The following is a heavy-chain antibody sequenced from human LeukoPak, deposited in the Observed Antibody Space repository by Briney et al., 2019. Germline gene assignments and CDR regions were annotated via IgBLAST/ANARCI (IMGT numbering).Heavy chain of an antibody. CDR1: GFTFSSYG. CDR3: AKVIGLAYCGGDCYNFDY. V-gene: IGHV3-30*18. CDR2: ISYDGSNK. Sequence: TGGSQRLSCAASGFTFSSYGMHWVRQAPGKGLEWVAVISYDGSNKYYADSVKGRFTISRDNSKNTLYLQMNSLRAEDTAVYYCAKVIGLAYCGGDCYNFDYWGQGTLVTVSS. J-gene: IGHJ4*02. D-gene: IGHD2-21*01.